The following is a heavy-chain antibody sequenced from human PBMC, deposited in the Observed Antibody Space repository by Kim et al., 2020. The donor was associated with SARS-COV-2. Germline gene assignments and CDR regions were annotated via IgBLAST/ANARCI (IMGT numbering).Heavy chain of an antibody. J-gene: IGHJ3*02. Sequence: ASVKVSCKASGYTFTSYGISWVRQAPGQGLEWMGWISAYNGNTNYAQKLQGRVTMTTDTSTSTAYMELRSLRSDDTAVYYCARELGYCSSTSCPRAFDIWGQGTMVTVSS. CDR1: GYTFTSYG. CDR2: ISAYNGNT. D-gene: IGHD2-2*01. V-gene: IGHV1-18*04. CDR3: ARELGYCSSTSCPRAFDI.